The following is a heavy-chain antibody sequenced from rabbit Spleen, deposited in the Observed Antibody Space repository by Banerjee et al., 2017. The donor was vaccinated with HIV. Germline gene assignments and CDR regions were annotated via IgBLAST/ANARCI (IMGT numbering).Heavy chain of an antibody. Sequence: QQQLVESGGGLVKPEGSLTLTCTASGFSFTGWGVSWVRQTPGKGLEWIGHITTTDDTYYATWAKGQVTISKPSSTTVTLQLTSLTVADTATYFCARDLAGVIGWNFGWWGPGTLVTVS. CDR3: ARDLAGVIGWNFGW. D-gene: IGHD4-1*01. J-gene: IGHJ4*01. CDR1: GFSFTGWGV. CDR2: ITTTDDT. V-gene: IGHV1S45*01.